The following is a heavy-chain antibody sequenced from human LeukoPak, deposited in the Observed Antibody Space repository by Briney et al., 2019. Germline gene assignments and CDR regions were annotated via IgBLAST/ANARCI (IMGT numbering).Heavy chain of an antibody. D-gene: IGHD5-18*01. CDR1: GFTFDDYA. V-gene: IGHV3-9*03. J-gene: IGHJ4*02. CDR3: AKDHGYSYGRGFDY. Sequence: GRSLRLSCAASGFTFDDYAMHWVRQAPGKGLEWVSGISWNSGSIGYADSVKGRFTIPRDNAKNSLYLQMNSLRAEDMALYYCAKDHGYSYGRGFDYWGQGTLVTVSS. CDR2: ISWNSGSI.